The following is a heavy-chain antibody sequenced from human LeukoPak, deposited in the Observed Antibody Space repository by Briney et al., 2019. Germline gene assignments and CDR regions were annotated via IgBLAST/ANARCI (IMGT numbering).Heavy chain of an antibody. CDR2: MFNSGSP. J-gene: IGHJ4*02. V-gene: IGHV4-31*02. CDR1: GGSISSGGYY. CDR3: ACTTADPFDY. Sequence: SQTLSLTCIVSGGSISSGGYYWRWIRQHPGKGLEWIGYMFNSGSPYYNPSLKSRVTLSVDTSQNQFSLKLSSVTAADTAVYYCACTTADPFDYWGQGTLVTVSS. D-gene: IGHD1-1*01.